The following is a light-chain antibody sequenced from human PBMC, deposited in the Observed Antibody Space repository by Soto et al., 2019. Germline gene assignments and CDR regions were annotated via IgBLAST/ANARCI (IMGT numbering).Light chain of an antibody. CDR2: AAS. CDR3: QQYYSYPPEGT. Sequence: AIRMTQSPSSFSASTGDRVTITCRASQGISSYLAWYQQKPGKAPKLLIYAASTLQSGVPSRFSGSGSGTDFTLTISCLQSEDFATYYCQQYYSYPPEGTFGPGTKVDIK. CDR1: QGISSY. J-gene: IGKJ3*01. V-gene: IGKV1-8*01.